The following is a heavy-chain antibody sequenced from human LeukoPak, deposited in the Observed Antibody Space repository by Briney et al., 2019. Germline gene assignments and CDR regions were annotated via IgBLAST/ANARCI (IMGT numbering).Heavy chain of an antibody. D-gene: IGHD1-26*01. V-gene: IGHV3-11*01. CDR2: ISSSGSTI. CDR1: GFTFSDYY. CDR3: ARDQVVGATYPYGMDV. J-gene: IGHJ6*02. Sequence: GGSLRLSCAASGFTFSDYYMSWIRQAPGKGLEWVSYISSSGSTIYYADSVKGRFTISRDNAKNSLYLQTNSLRAEDTAVYYCARDQVVGATYPYGMDVWGQGTTVTVSS.